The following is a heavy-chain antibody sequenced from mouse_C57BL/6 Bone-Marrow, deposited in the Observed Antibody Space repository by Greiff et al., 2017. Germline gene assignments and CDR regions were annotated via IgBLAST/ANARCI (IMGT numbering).Heavy chain of an antibody. Sequence: QVQLQQSGAELVRPGASVTLSCKASGYTFTDYEMHWVKQTPVHGLEWIGAIDPETGGTAYNQKFKGKAILTADKSSSTAYMELRSLTSEDSAVDYCTIITTVVARGYWGQGTTLTVSS. CDR3: TIITTVVARGY. CDR2: IDPETGGT. J-gene: IGHJ2*01. CDR1: GYTFTDYE. V-gene: IGHV1-15*01. D-gene: IGHD1-1*01.